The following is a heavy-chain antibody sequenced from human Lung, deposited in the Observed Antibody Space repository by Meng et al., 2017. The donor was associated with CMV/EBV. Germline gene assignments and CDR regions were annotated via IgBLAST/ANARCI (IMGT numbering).Heavy chain of an antibody. D-gene: IGHD3-10*01. CDR3: LRRSGGSV. CDR2: IPHRGSS. Sequence: QVQLREPGPARVKPSATLSPPCAFSGDSITNHNWWAWVRQPPGKGLEWIGEIPHRGSSAYNPSLKSRVSMSIDKSKNQFSLKLTSVTAADTAVYHCLRRSGGSVWGQGTLVTVSS. CDR1: GDSITNHNW. J-gene: IGHJ1*01. V-gene: IGHV4-4*02.